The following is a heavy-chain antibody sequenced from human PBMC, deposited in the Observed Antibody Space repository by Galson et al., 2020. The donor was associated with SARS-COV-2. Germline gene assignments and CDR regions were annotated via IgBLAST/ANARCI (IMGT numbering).Heavy chain of an antibody. CDR3: AGYRISAPDDFYY. V-gene: IGHV1-2*02. Sequence: VKVSCQASGYSFTGYYIHWVRHAPGEGLEWMGWVNPNTGDMQSTEKSQGRVTMTRDTSISTAYLELSRLTPDDTAVYYCAGYRISAPDDFYYWGQGTLVTVSS. CDR1: GYSFTGYY. J-gene: IGHJ4*02. D-gene: IGHD6-13*01. CDR2: VNPNTGDM.